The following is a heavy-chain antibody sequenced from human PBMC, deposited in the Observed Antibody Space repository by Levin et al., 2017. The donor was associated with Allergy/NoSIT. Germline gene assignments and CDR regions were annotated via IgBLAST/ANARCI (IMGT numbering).Heavy chain of an antibody. J-gene: IGHJ2*01. CDR3: ARFYSSRFRRFDL. CDR2: IYYSGST. D-gene: IGHD6-13*01. Sequence: GSLRLSCTVSGGSISSYYWSWIRQPPGKGLEWIGYIYYSGSTNYNPSLKSRVTISVDTSKNQFSLKLSSVTAADTAVYYCARFYSSRFRRFDLWGRGTLVTVSS. CDR1: GGSISSYY. V-gene: IGHV4-59*01.